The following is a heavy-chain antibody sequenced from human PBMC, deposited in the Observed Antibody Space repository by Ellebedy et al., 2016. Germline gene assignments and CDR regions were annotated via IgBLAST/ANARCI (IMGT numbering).Heavy chain of an antibody. CDR1: GGSISSGGYS. CDR3: ARDRGPDYYDSSWFDP. CDR2: IYHSGST. Sequence: SETLSLXXAVSGGSISSGGYSWSWIRRPPGKGLEWIGYIYHSGSTYYNPSLKSRVTISVDRSKNQFSLKLSSVTAADTAVYYCARDRGPDYYDSSWFDPWGQGTLVTVSS. J-gene: IGHJ5*02. D-gene: IGHD3-22*01. V-gene: IGHV4-30-2*01.